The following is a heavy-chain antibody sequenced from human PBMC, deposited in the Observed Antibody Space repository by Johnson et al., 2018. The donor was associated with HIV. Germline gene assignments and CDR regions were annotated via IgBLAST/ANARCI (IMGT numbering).Heavy chain of an antibody. D-gene: IGHD3/OR15-3a*01. CDR2: ISSSGTAK. J-gene: IGHJ3*02. CDR3: AKELGASKNDEWATDYYDFSIAYPVQDPRAVIGAFDI. CDR1: GFTFSDYY. Sequence: VQLMESGGGLVKPGGSLRLSCAASGFTFSDYYMNWVRQAPGKGLEWLSYISSSGTAKYYADSVKGRFTISRDYAKKSVYLQMNSLRVEDTAVYYCAKELGASKNDEWATDYYDFSIAYPVQDPRAVIGAFDIWGQGTMVTVSS. V-gene: IGHV3-11*04.